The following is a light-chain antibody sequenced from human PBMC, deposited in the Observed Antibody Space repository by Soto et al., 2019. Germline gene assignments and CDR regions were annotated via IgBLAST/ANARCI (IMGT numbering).Light chain of an antibody. Sequence: QSVLTQPPSVSGAPGQRVTNSCTGSSSNIGAGYDVHWYQQLPGTAPKLLIYGNSNRPSGVPDRFSGSKSGTSASLAITGLQAEDEADYYCQSYDSSLSGLVVFGGGTKVTVL. CDR2: GNS. CDR3: QSYDSSLSGLVV. V-gene: IGLV1-40*01. J-gene: IGLJ2*01. CDR1: SSNIGAGYD.